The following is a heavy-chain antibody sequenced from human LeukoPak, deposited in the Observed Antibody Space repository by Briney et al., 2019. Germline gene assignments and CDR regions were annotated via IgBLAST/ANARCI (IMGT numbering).Heavy chain of an antibody. D-gene: IGHD3-22*01. Sequence: GASVKVSCKATSRISWVRQAPGQGLEWMGWIGSYGGDTYYAQKFQGRVTVTTGTSTSTVYMELRSLRSDDTAVYYCARDLWNFYDDSGYYRDFDSWGQGTLVTVT. J-gene: IGHJ5*01. CDR3: ARDLWNFYDDSGYYRDFDS. CDR2: IGSYGGDT. CDR1: TSR. V-gene: IGHV1-18*01.